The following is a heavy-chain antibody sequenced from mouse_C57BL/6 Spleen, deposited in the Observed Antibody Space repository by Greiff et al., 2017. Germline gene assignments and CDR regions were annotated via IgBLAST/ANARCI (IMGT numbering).Heavy chain of an antibody. V-gene: IGHV1-54*01. CDR1: GYAFTNYL. J-gene: IGHJ2*01. Sequence: QVQLQQSGAELVRPGTSLKVSCKASGYAFTNYLIEWVKQRPGQGLEWIGVINPGSGGTNYNEKFKGKATLTADKSSSTAYMQLSSLTSEDSAVYFCARSGGDYWGQGTTLTVSS. CDR2: INPGSGGT. D-gene: IGHD3-1*01. CDR3: ARSGGDY.